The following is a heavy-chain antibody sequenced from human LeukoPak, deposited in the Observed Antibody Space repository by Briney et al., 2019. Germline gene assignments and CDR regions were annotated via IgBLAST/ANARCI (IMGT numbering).Heavy chain of an antibody. Sequence: SETLSLTCAVYGGSFSGYYWSWIRQPPGKGLEWIGEINHSGSTNYNPSLKSRVTISVDTSKNQFSLKLSSVTAADTAVYYCARGGHGYSGSDDYFDYWGQGTLVTVSS. D-gene: IGHD5-12*01. CDR1: GGSFSGYY. J-gene: IGHJ4*02. CDR3: ARGGHGYSGSDDYFDY. V-gene: IGHV4-34*01. CDR2: INHSGST.